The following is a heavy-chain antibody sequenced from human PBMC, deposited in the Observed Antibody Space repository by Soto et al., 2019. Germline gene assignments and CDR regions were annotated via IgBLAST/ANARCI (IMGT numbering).Heavy chain of an antibody. CDR1: GGSISSYY. Sequence: PSETLSLTCTVSGGSISSYYWSWIRQPPGKGLEWIGYIYYSGSTNYNPSLKSRVTISVDTSKNQFSLKLSSVTAADTAVYYCGRVGGSYYYDSSGYEIDYWGQGTLVTVSS. CDR2: IYYSGST. J-gene: IGHJ4*02. CDR3: GRVGGSYYYDSSGYEIDY. V-gene: IGHV4-59*01. D-gene: IGHD3-22*01.